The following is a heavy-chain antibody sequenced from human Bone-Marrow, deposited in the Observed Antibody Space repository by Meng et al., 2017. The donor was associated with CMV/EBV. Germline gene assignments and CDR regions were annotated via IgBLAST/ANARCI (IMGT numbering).Heavy chain of an antibody. Sequence: SGFSFDDYGMNWVRQASGKGLEWVSHITWNGDNTAYAASVKGRFTVSRDNVKNSLSLQMNSLRAEDTALYYCARDVEGMVIPHFDYWGQGTLVTVSS. CDR1: GFSFDDYG. CDR2: ITWNGDNT. D-gene: IGHD3-3*01. V-gene: IGHV3-20*03. CDR3: ARDVEGMVIPHFDY. J-gene: IGHJ4*02.